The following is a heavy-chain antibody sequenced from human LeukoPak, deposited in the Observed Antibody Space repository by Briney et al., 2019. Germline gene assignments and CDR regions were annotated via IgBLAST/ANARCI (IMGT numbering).Heavy chain of an antibody. J-gene: IGHJ3*02. V-gene: IGHV1-69*04. D-gene: IGHD1-20*01. CDR2: IIPILGIA. CDR3: ALSITGDDAFDI. Sequence: SVKVSCKASGGTFSSYAISWVRQAPGQGLEWMGRIIPILGIANYAQKFQGRVTITADKSTSTAYMELSSLRSEDTAVYYCALSITGDDAFDIWGQGTMVTVSS. CDR1: GGTFSSYA.